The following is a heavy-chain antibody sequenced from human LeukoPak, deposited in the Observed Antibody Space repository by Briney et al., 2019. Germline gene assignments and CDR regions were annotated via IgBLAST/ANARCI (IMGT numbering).Heavy chain of an antibody. J-gene: IGHJ4*02. Sequence: ASVKVSCKASGGTFISYAISWVRQAPGQGLEWMGGIIPIFGTANYAQKFQGRVTITADESTSTAYMELSSLRSEDTAVYYCARVYSYGYYFDYWGQGTLVTVSS. D-gene: IGHD5-18*01. CDR2: IIPIFGTA. CDR1: GGTFISYA. CDR3: ARVYSYGYYFDY. V-gene: IGHV1-69*13.